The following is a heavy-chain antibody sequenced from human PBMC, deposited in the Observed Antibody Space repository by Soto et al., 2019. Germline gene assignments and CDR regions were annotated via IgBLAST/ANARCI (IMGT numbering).Heavy chain of an antibody. J-gene: IGHJ6*01. D-gene: IGHD2-2*01. Sequence: QVQLVQSGAEVKKPGASVKVSCKASGYTFTGYYMHWVRQAPGQGLAWMGWINPNSGGTNYAQKFQGWVTMTRDTSLSTAYMELRRLRSDDTAVYYCARTACISTSCYPYYYYYGMDVW. CDR1: GYTFTGYY. CDR3: ARTACISTSCYPYYYYYGMDV. CDR2: INPNSGGT. V-gene: IGHV1-2*04.